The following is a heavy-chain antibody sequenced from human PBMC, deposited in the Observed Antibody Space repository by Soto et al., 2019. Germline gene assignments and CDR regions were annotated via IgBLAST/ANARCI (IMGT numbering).Heavy chain of an antibody. D-gene: IGHD6-13*01. CDR3: AILAAAPYYYAMDV. J-gene: IGHJ6*02. CDR2: MNPNSGNT. CDR1: GYTFTSYD. V-gene: IGHV1-8*01. Sequence: QVQLVQSGAEVKKPGASVKVSCKASGYTFTSYDINWVRQATGQGLEWMGWMNPNSGNTGYAQKFKGRVTMTRNTSISTADMELSSLRSEDTAVYYCAILAAAPYYYAMDVWGQGTTITVSS.